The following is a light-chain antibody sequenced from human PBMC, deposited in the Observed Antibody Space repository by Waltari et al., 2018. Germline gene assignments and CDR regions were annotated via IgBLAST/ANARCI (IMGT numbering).Light chain of an antibody. CDR3: GSWDSSLGIGV. CDR2: EDN. CDR1: TPNIGHTY. J-gene: IGLJ3*02. Sequence: QSVLTQAPSVSAAPGQTVTLSCSGTTPNIGHTYFSWYQPLPGAAPKIVIYEDNRRPSGIPDRFSGSKSGASATLGITGLQTGDEADYYCGSWDSSLGIGVLGGGTRLTVL. V-gene: IGLV1-51*01.